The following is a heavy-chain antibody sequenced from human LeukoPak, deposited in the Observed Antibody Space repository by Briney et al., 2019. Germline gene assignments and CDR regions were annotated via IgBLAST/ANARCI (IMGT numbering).Heavy chain of an antibody. Sequence: PSETLSLTCTVSGGSISSYYWSWIRQPPGKGLEWIGCIYYSGSTNYSPSLKSRVTISVDTSKNQFSLKLSSVTAADTAVYYCARGHVGQLWFVPGVAFDIWGQGTMVTVSS. CDR1: GGSISSYY. CDR2: IYYSGST. CDR3: ARGHVGQLWFVPGVAFDI. D-gene: IGHD5-18*01. V-gene: IGHV4-59*01. J-gene: IGHJ3*02.